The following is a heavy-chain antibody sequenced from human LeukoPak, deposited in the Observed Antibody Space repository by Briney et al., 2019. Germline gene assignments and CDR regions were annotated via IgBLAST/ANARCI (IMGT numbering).Heavy chain of an antibody. CDR3: ARISGYYGSGSYYNPVLDY. V-gene: IGHV2-70*11. D-gene: IGHD3-10*01. J-gene: IGHJ4*02. CDR2: IDWDDDK. Sequence: SGPALVKPTQTLTLTCTFSGFSLSTSGMCVSWIRQPPGKALEWLARIDWDDDKYYSTSLKTRLTISKDTSKSQVVLTMTNMDPVDTATYYCARISGYYGSGSYYNPVLDYWGQGTLVTVSS. CDR1: GFSLSTSGMC.